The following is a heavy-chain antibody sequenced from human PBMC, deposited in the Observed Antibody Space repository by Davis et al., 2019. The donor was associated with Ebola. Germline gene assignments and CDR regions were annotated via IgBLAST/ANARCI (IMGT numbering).Heavy chain of an antibody. CDR3: ATLPVPDSGILYYYGMDV. Sequence: GESLKISCAASGFTVSSNSMNWVRQAPGKGLEWVSVIYSGDNTHYADSVKGRFTISRDNSKNTLYLQMNSLRVEDTAVYYCATLPVPDSGILYYYGMDVWGQGTTVTVSS. D-gene: IGHD3-10*01. CDR1: GFTVSSNS. J-gene: IGHJ6*02. CDR2: IYSGDNT. V-gene: IGHV3-66*01.